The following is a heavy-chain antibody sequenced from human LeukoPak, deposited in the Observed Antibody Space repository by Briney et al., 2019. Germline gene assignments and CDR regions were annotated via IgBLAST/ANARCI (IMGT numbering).Heavy chain of an antibody. D-gene: IGHD3-10*01. CDR2: IRYDRSNK. Sequence: GGSLRLSCAASGFTFSSYGMHWVRQAPGKGLEWVAFIRYDRSNKYYADSVKGRFTISRDNSKNTLYLQMSSLRAEDTAVYYCARSNPLRIRGVISPLYDYWGQGTLVTVSS. CDR3: ARSNPLRIRGVISPLYDY. CDR1: GFTFSSYG. J-gene: IGHJ4*02. V-gene: IGHV3-30*02.